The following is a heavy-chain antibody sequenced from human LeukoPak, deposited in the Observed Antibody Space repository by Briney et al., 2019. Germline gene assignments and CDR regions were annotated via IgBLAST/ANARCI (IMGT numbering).Heavy chain of an antibody. D-gene: IGHD6-13*01. Sequence: GGSLRLSCAASGFTFSSYAMHWVRQAPGKGLEWVAVISYDGSNKYYADSVEGRFTISRDNSKNTLYLQMDSLRAEDTAVYYCAREYSSSWYTVWFDPWGQGTLVTVSS. V-gene: IGHV3-30*04. CDR3: AREYSSSWYTVWFDP. CDR2: ISYDGSNK. J-gene: IGHJ5*02. CDR1: GFTFSSYA.